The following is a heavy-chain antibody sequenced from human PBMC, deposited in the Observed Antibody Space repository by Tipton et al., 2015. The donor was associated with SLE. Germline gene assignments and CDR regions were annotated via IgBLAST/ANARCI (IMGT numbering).Heavy chain of an antibody. D-gene: IGHD3-10*01. V-gene: IGHV3-30*04. CDR2: ISYDGSNK. CDR1: GFTFSSYA. Sequence: SLRLSCAASGFTFSSYAMHWVRQAPGKGLEWVAVISYDGSNKYYADSVKGRFTISRDNSKNTLYLQMNSLRAEDTAVHYCASSLLWLYYYMDVWGKGTTVTVSS. J-gene: IGHJ6*03. CDR3: ASSLLWLYYYMDV.